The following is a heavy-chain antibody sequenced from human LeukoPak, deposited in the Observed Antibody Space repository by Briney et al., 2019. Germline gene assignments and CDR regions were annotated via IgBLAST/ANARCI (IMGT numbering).Heavy chain of an antibody. J-gene: IGHJ6*03. CDR2: IWYDGSNK. V-gene: IGHV3-33*06. CDR1: GFTFSNYG. D-gene: IGHD2-2*01. Sequence: GRSLRLSCAASGFTFSNYGMHWVRQAPGKGLEWVAVIWYDGSNKYYADSVKVRFTISRDNSKNTLYLQMNSLRAEDTAVYYCAKDEGEAVVPAASNYMDVWGKGTTVTVSS. CDR3: AKDEGEAVVPAASNYMDV.